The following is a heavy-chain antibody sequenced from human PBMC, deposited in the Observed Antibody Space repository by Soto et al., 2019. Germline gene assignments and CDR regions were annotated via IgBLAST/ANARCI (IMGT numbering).Heavy chain of an antibody. D-gene: IGHD3-3*01. CDR1: GYTFTSYA. CDR3: ARDLPTYYDFWSGYRNWFDP. V-gene: IGHV1-3*01. Sequence: ASVKVSCKASGYTFTSYAMHWVRQAPGQRLEWMGWINAGNGNTKYSQKFQGRVTITRDTSASTAYMELSSLRSEDTAVYYCARDLPTYYDFWSGYRNWFDPWGQGTLVTVSS. CDR2: INAGNGNT. J-gene: IGHJ5*02.